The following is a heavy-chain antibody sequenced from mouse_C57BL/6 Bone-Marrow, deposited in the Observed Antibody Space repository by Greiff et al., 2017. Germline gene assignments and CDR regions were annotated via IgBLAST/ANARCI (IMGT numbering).Heavy chain of an antibody. Sequence: VQPPQSGAEPVKPGAPVKLFCKASGYTFTSYWMHWVKQRPGQGLEWIGMIHPNSGSTNYNEKFKSKDTLTVDKPPSTAYMELSSLTSEDAAVYDCARGYYYGSSGYFDYWGQGTTLTVSS. CDR2: IHPNSGST. J-gene: IGHJ2*01. V-gene: IGHV1-64*01. CDR3: ARGYYYGSSGYFDY. D-gene: IGHD1-1*01. CDR1: GYTFTSYW.